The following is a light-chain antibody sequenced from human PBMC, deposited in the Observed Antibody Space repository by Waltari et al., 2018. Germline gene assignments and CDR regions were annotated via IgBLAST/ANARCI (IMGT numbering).Light chain of an antibody. CDR1: SGSIASAY. V-gene: IGLV6-57*03. Sequence: NFMLTQPLSVSESPGKTVTISCIRSSGSIASAYVQWYQQRPGSAPTNVIYEDTVRPSGVPDRFSGSKSATSASLAISGLQSEYEADYYCAAWDDSLNGWVFGGGTKLTVL. CDR2: EDT. J-gene: IGLJ3*02. CDR3: AAWDDSLNGWV.